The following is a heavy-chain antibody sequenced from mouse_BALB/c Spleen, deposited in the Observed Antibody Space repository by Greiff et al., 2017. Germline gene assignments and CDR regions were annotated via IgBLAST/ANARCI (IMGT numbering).Heavy chain of an antibody. Sequence: EVQLQQSGPELVKPGASMKISCKASGYSFTGYTMNWVKQSHGKYLEWIGLINPYNGGTSYNQKFKGKATLTVDKSSSTAYMELLSLTSEDSAVYYCARSFDYEGYYFDYWGQGTTLTVSS. D-gene: IGHD2-4*01. V-gene: IGHV1-18*01. CDR2: INPYNGGT. CDR3: ARSFDYEGYYFDY. CDR1: GYSFTGYT. J-gene: IGHJ2*01.